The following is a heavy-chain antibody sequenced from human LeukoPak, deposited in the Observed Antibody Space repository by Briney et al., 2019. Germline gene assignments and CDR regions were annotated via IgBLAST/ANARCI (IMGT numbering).Heavy chain of an antibody. V-gene: IGHV3-21*01. CDR3: ARAGYGDYTVHYFDY. CDR1: GFTFSSYS. Sequence: GQSLRLSCAASGFTFSSYSMNWVRQAPGKGLEWVSSISSSSSYIYYADSVKGRLTISRDNAKNSLYLQMNSLRAEDTAVYYCARAGYGDYTVHYFDYWGQGTLVTVSS. CDR2: ISSSSSYI. J-gene: IGHJ4*02. D-gene: IGHD4-17*01.